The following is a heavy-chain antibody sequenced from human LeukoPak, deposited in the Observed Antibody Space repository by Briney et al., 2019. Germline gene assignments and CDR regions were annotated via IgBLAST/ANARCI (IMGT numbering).Heavy chain of an antibody. J-gene: IGHJ6*02. CDR1: DGSISSYY. CDR2: IYYSGST. CDR3: ASFPPYYYGMDV. V-gene: IGHV4-59*01. Sequence: SETLSLTCTVSDGSISSYYWSWIRQPPGKGLEWIGYIYYSGSTNYNPSLKSRVTISVDTSKNQFSLKLSSVTAADTAVYYCASFPPYYYGMDVWGQGTTVTVSS.